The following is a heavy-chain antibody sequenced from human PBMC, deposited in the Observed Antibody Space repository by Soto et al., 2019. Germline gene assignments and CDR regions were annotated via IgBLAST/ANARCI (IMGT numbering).Heavy chain of an antibody. J-gene: IGHJ4*02. Sequence: QVQLVQSGAEMKKPGSSVKVSCQSSGGTFNTYAMNGVRQAPGQGPEWMGDISPMFGAANYAPKIQGRVTITADESTGTSYMQLSSLTSEDTALYFCAREVQVHTPAFVYWGQGTLVTVSS. CDR1: GGTFNTYA. V-gene: IGHV1-69*19. CDR3: AREVQVHTPAFVY. D-gene: IGHD3-10*01. CDR2: ISPMFGAA.